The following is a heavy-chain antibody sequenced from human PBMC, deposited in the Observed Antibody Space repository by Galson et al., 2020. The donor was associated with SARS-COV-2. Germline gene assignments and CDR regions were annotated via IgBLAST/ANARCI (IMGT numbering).Heavy chain of an antibody. CDR2: IDSDGNT. CDR3: ARGYASWWNLWSGHFDY. D-gene: IGHD3-3*01. Sequence: WGSLRLSCAASGFTVSGSYMTWVLQAPGTGLEGVSFIDSDGNTYYADSVKGRFTISIDSSKNTLYLQMNSLRADDTAVYYCARGYASWWNLWSGHFDYWSQGILVTVSS. V-gene: IGHV3-53*01. CDR1: GFTVSGSY. J-gene: IGHJ4*02.